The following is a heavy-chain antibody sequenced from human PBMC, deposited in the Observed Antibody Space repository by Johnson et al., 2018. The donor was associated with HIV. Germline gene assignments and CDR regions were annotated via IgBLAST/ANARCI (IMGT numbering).Heavy chain of an antibody. V-gene: IGHV3-30*04. CDR1: GFTFSSYA. D-gene: IGHD6-13*01. CDR3: ARSYSSLDAFDI. CDR2: ISYDGSNK. Sequence: QVQLVESGGGLVKPGGSLRLSCAASGFTFSSYAMHWVRQAPGKGLEWVAVISYDGSNKYYADSVKGRFTISRDNSKNTLYLQMNSLRAEDTAVYYCARSYSSLDAFDIWGQGTMVTVSS. J-gene: IGHJ3*02.